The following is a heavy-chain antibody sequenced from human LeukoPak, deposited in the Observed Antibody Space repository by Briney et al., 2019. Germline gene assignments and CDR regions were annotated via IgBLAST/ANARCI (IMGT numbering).Heavy chain of an antibody. D-gene: IGHD6-19*01. CDR1: GGSISSYY. V-gene: IGHV4-59*01. J-gene: IGHJ4*02. CDR3: ARAYSSGWYYVDY. Sequence: PSETLSLTCTVSGGSISSYYWSWIRQPPGKGLEWVGYIYYSGSTNYNPSLKSRVTISVDTSKNQFSLKLSSLTAADTAVYYCARAYSSGWYYVDYWGQGTLVTVSS. CDR2: IYYSGST.